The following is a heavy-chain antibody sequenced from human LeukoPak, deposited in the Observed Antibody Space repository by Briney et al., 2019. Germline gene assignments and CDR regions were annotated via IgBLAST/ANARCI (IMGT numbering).Heavy chain of an antibody. V-gene: IGHV1-69*13. CDR1: GGTFSSYA. CDR3: AREGSISSGTFDP. J-gene: IGHJ5*02. Sequence: ASEKVSCKASGGTFSSYAISWVRQAPGQGLEWMGGIIPIFGTANYAQKFQGRVTITADESTSTAYMELSSLRSEDTAVYYCAREGSISSGTFDPWGQGTLVTVSS. D-gene: IGHD6-6*01. CDR2: IIPIFGTA.